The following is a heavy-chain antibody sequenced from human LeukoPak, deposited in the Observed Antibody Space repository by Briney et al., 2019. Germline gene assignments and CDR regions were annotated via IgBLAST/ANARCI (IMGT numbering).Heavy chain of an antibody. V-gene: IGHV4-39*01. D-gene: IGHD1-26*01. CDR2: IYYSRST. CDR1: GGSISSSSYY. CDR3: ARPGATLDAFDI. J-gene: IGHJ3*02. Sequence: WETLSLTCTVSGGSISSSSYYWGWIRQPPGKGLVWVGSIYYSRSTYDDSSLKSRVTISENTSKNQFSLKLSSVTAADTAVYYCARPGATLDAFDIWGQGTMVTVSS.